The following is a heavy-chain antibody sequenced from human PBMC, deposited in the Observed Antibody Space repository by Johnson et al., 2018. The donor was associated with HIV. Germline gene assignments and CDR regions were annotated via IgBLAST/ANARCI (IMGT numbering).Heavy chain of an antibody. CDR3: AREGPGTTGVDAFDI. Sequence: VQLVESGGGLVQPGGSLRLSCAASGFTFSDHYMDWVRQAPGKGLEWVGRTRNKANSYTTEYAASAKGRFTISRDDSKNSLYLQMNSLKTEDTAVYYCAREGPGTTGVDAFDIWGQGTMVTVSS. CDR2: TRNKANSYTT. D-gene: IGHD1-14*01. CDR1: GFTFSDHY. J-gene: IGHJ3*02. V-gene: IGHV3-72*01.